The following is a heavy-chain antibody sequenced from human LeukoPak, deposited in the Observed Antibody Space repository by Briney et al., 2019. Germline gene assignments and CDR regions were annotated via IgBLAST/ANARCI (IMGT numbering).Heavy chain of an antibody. CDR1: GGSFSGYY. V-gene: IGHV4-34*01. CDR3: ARGRNYDFWSGYPPRGYYYGMDV. J-gene: IGHJ6*02. D-gene: IGHD3-3*01. CDR2: INHSGST. Sequence: PSETLSLTCAVYGGSFSGYYWSWIRQPPGKGLEWIGKINHSGSTNYNPSLKSRVTISVDTSKNQFSLKLSSVTAADTAVYYCARGRNYDFWSGYPPRGYYYGMDVWGQGTTVTVSS.